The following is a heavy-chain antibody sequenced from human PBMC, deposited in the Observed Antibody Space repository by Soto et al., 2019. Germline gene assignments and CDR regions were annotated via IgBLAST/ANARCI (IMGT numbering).Heavy chain of an antibody. J-gene: IGHJ4*02. V-gene: IGHV5-51*01. CDR1: GYTFSNFW. CDR2: IYPGDHET. D-gene: IGHD6-13*01. Sequence: GESLKISCQSSGYTFSNFWIGWVRQLPGKGLEWMGIIYPGDHETRYSPSFHGKVTISADRSIETAYLQWNSLEASDTAFYFCARSPRSSPYFDYWGQGALVTVSS. CDR3: ARSPRSSPYFDY.